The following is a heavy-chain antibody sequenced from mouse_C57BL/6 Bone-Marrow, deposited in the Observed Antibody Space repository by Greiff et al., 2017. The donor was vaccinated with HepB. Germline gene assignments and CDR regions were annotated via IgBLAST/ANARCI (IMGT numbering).Heavy chain of an antibody. CDR2: IWWDDDK. D-gene: IGHD1-1*01. V-gene: IGHV8-8*01. CDR1: GFSLSTFGMG. J-gene: IGHJ4*01. CDR3: ARFANYGSSYDYAMDY. Sequence: QVQLKESGPGILQPSQTLSLTCSFSGFSLSTFGMGVGWIRQPSGKGLEWLAHIWWDDDKYYNPALQSRLTISKDTSKNQVFLKIANVDTADTATYYCARFANYGSSYDYAMDYWGQGTSVTVSS.